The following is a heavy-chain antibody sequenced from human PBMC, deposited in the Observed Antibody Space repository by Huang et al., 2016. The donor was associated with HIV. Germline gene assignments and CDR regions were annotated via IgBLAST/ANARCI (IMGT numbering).Heavy chain of an antibody. CDR3: ARGMVRGVTLNWFDP. CDR2: IYSGGST. CDR1: GFTVSSNY. V-gene: IGHV3-53*02. D-gene: IGHD3-10*01. Sequence: EVQLVETGGGLIQPGGSLRLSCAASGFTVSSNYMSWVRQAPGKGREWFAVIYSGGSTHYADSVKGRFTISRDNAKNTLYLQMNSLRAEDTAVYYCARGMVRGVTLNWFDPWGQGTLVTVSS. J-gene: IGHJ5*02.